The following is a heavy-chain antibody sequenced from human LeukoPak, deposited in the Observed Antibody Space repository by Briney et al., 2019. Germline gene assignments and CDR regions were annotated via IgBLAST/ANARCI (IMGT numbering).Heavy chain of an antibody. CDR3: AKYGNSGWVIDN. Sequence: SETLSLTCTVSVGPIGSDYWTWIRQPPGKGLEYIGYIYYTGGTNYNSSLKSRVTISVDTSKNQFSLKLSSVTAADTAVYFCAKYGNSGWVIDNWGQGTLVTVSS. J-gene: IGHJ4*02. CDR2: IYYTGGT. V-gene: IGHV4-59*08. D-gene: IGHD6-19*01. CDR1: VGPIGSDY.